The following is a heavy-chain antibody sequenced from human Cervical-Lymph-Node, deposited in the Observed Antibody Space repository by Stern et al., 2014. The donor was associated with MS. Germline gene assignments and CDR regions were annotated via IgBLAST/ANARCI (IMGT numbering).Heavy chain of an antibody. J-gene: IGHJ4*02. CDR2: ISAYNGNT. Sequence: QVKLVQSGVDVKKPGASVKVSCKASGYTFRDYGITWIRQAPGQGLEWMGWISAYNGNTHYAQMMQGRVTMTTDTSTSTAYMELRSLTSDDTAVYYCARSSFSNSSLFDYWGQGTLLVVSS. V-gene: IGHV1-18*01. CDR3: ARSSFSNSSLFDY. CDR1: GYTFRDYG. D-gene: IGHD6-6*01.